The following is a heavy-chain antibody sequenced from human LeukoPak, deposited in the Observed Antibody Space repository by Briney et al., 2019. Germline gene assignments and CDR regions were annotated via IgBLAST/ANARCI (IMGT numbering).Heavy chain of an antibody. J-gene: IGHJ4*02. CDR2: IFYRATA. D-gene: IGHD6-6*01. CDR3: ARALPSYSTSSLDY. V-gene: IGHV4-30-4*08. Sequence: SETLSLTCTVSGGSISSGDYYWTWIRQYPGKGLEWIGYIFYRATAFYNPSLKSRVTISVDTSKSQFSLRLSSVTAADTAAYYCARALPSYSTSSLDYWGQGTLVTVSS. CDR1: GGSISSGDYY.